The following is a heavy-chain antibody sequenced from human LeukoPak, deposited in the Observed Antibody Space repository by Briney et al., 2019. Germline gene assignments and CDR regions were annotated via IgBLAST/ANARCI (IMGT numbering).Heavy chain of an antibody. V-gene: IGHV1-69*04. CDR2: IIPILGIA. CDR3: ARWSREYSSSHFDY. Sequence: ASVKVSCKASGGTLSSYAISWVRQAPGQGLEWMGRIIPILGIANYARKFQGRVTITADKSTSTAYMELSSLRSEDTAVYYCARWSREYSSSHFDYWGQGTLVTVSS. CDR1: GGTLSSYA. J-gene: IGHJ4*02. D-gene: IGHD6-6*01.